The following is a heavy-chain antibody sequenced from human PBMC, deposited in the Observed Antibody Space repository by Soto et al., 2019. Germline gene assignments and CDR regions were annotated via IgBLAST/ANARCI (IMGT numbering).Heavy chain of an antibody. Sequence: QTTLKESGPPLVKPTQTLTLTCTFSGFSLSTSGVGVGWIRQPPGKALEWLALIYWDDYKRYSPSLESRLTITRDTSKNQVVRPMPDGDPVDTATYYCAHTREGSRNWPYWFDPWGQGTLVTVPS. CDR1: GFSLSTSGVG. V-gene: IGHV2-5*02. CDR3: AHTREGSRNWPYWFDP. J-gene: IGHJ5*02. D-gene: IGHD2-15*01. CDR2: IYWDDYK.